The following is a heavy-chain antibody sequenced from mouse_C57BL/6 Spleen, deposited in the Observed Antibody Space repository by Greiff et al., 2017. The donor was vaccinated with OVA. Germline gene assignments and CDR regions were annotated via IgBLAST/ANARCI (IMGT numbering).Heavy chain of an antibody. CDR1: GYTFTSYW. J-gene: IGHJ4*01. V-gene: IGHV1-59*01. CDR3: ARSAVVTGDYAMDY. D-gene: IGHD1-1*01. Sequence: QVQLQQPGAELVRPGTSVKLSCKASGYTFTSYWMHWVKQRPGQGLEWIGVIDPSDSYTNYNQKFKGKATLTVDTSSSPAYMQISSLTSEDSAVYYCARSAVVTGDYAMDYWGQGTSVTVSS. CDR2: IDPSDSYT.